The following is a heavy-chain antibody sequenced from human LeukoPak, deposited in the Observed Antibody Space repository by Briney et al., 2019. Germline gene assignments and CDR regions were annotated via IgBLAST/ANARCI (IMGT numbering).Heavy chain of an antibody. D-gene: IGHD3-9*01. CDR3: ARDLDTYDILTGSDDY. CDR2: INSDGSRT. V-gene: IGHV3-74*01. Sequence: GGSLRLSCAASGFTFSSYWMHWVRHAPGKGLVWVSRINSDGSRTSYADSVKGRFTISRDNAKNTLYLQMNSLRAEDTAVYYCARDLDTYDILTGSDDYWGQGTLATVSS. J-gene: IGHJ4*02. CDR1: GFTFSSYW.